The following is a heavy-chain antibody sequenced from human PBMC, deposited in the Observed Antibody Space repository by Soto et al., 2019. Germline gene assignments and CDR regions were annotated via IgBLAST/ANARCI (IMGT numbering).Heavy chain of an antibody. CDR1: GFTFSNYV. Sequence: QVQLVESGGTVVQPGRSLRLSCAASGFTFSNYVMHWVRQAPGKGLEWVAVISYDGSIQDYADSVKGRFTISRDNSKNTLYLQMNSLRAEDTAVYYCAREGDDYVWGSYHRPFDHWGQGTLVTVSS. D-gene: IGHD3-16*02. V-gene: IGHV3-30-3*01. CDR2: ISYDGSIQ. J-gene: IGHJ4*02. CDR3: AREGDDYVWGSYHRPFDH.